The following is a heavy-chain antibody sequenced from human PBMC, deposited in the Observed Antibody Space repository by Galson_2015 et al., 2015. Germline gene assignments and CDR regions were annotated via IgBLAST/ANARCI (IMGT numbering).Heavy chain of an antibody. V-gene: IGHV3-48*03. Sequence: SLRLSCAASGFTFSYYDMNWVRQAPGKGLEWISYISSGASTICYADSVKGRFTISRDNAKNSLYLQMNSLRAEDTAVYYCARDGQQWGQGTLVTVSS. CDR3: ARDGQQ. J-gene: IGHJ1*01. CDR1: GFTFSYYD. CDR2: ISSGASTI.